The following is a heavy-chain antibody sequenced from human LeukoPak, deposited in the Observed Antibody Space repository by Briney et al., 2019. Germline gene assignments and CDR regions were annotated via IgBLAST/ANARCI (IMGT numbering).Heavy chain of an antibody. CDR3: VRWYDYGEKRLDP. CDR1: GYPFTAFI. D-gene: IGHD4/OR15-4a*01. Sequence: ASVKVSCQASGYPFTAFIISWVRRAPGQALEWMGRINPRNDNIDYARKFQGRLTMTTNTSLGAAYMELSSLTSEDTATYYCVRWYDYGEKRLDPWGHGTLVIVSS. J-gene: IGHJ5*02. V-gene: IGHV1-8*02. CDR2: INPRNDNI.